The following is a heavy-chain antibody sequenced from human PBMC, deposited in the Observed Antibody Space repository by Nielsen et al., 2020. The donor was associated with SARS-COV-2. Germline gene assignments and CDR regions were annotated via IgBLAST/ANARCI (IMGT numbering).Heavy chain of an antibody. CDR1: GFTFSSYS. CDR3: ARDRAGIAAAGPDY. J-gene: IGHJ4*02. D-gene: IGHD6-13*01. Sequence: GGSLRLSCAASGFTFSSYSMNWVRQAPGKGLEWVSSISSSSSYIYYADSVKGRFTISRDNAKNSLYLQMNSLRAEDTAVYYCARDRAGIAAAGPDYWGQGTLVTVSS. CDR2: ISSSSSYI. V-gene: IGHV3-21*01.